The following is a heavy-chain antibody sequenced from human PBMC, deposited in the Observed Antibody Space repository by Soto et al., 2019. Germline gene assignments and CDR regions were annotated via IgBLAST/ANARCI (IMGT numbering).Heavy chain of an antibody. CDR3: AKDNPAVDY. CDR2: ISYDGSDK. J-gene: IGHJ4*02. CDR1: GFTFSSYG. Sequence: GGSLRLSCAASGFTFSSYGMHWVRQGPGKGLEWVAMISYDGSDKYYADSVKGRFTTSRDNSKNTLFLQMNALTGEDAALYYCAKDNPAVDYWGQGALVTVSS. V-gene: IGHV3-30*18.